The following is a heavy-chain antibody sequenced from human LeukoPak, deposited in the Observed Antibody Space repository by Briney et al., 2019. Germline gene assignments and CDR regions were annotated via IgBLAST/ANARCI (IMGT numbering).Heavy chain of an antibody. CDR1: DGSISSGGYS. J-gene: IGHJ3*02. CDR2: IYHSGTT. V-gene: IGHV4-30-2*01. CDR3: ARASFTMIAPGAFDI. D-gene: IGHD3-22*01. Sequence: PSQTLSLTCAVSDGSISSGGYSWSWIRQPPGKGLEWIGYIYHSGTTYYIPSLKSRVTISVDRCNNQFSLQLSSVTAADTAVCYCARASFTMIAPGAFDIWGQGTMVTVSS.